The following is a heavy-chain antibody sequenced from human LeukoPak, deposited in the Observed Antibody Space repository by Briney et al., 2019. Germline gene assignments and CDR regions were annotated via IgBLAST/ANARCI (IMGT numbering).Heavy chain of an antibody. D-gene: IGHD3-10*01. CDR3: ARRRFTMVRGVTQPFDY. Sequence: ASVKVSCKASGYTFTGYYMHWVRQAPGQGLEWMGWINPNSGGTNYAQKVQGRVTMTRDTSISTAYMELSRLRSDDTAVYYCARRRFTMVRGVTQPFDYWGQGTLVTVSS. CDR2: INPNSGGT. J-gene: IGHJ4*02. CDR1: GYTFTGYY. V-gene: IGHV1-2*02.